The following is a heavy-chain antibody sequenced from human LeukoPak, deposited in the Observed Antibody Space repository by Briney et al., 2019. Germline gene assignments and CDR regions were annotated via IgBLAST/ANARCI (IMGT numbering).Heavy chain of an antibody. CDR1: GGSFSGYY. Sequence: SETLSLTCAVYGGSFSGYYWSWIRQPPGKGLEWIGEINHSGSTYYNPSLKSRVTISVDTSKNQFSLKLSSVTAADTAVYYCARNGYSSSWYYYYYYYMDVWGKGTTVTVSS. V-gene: IGHV4-34*01. D-gene: IGHD6-13*01. CDR3: ARNGYSSSWYYYYYYYMDV. J-gene: IGHJ6*03. CDR2: INHSGST.